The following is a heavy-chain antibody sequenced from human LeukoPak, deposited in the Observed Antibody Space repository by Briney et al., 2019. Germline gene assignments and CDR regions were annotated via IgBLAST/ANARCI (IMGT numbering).Heavy chain of an antibody. CDR2: ISSSRRTI. D-gene: IGHD3-10*01. J-gene: IGHJ4*02. CDR3: ARGGLGYYGSGRQFDY. CDR1: GFTFSTYN. Sequence: GGSLRLSCGASGFTFSTYNINWVRQAPGKGLEWVSYISSSRRTISYADSVKGRFTISRDNAKNSLYLQMNSLRAEDTAVYYCARGGLGYYGSGRQFDYWGQGTLVTVSS. V-gene: IGHV3-48*01.